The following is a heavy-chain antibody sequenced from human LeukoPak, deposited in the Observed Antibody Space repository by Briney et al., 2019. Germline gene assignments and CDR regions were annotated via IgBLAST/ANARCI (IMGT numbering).Heavy chain of an antibody. V-gene: IGHV4-34*01. CDR2: INHSGST. CDR1: GGSFSGYY. D-gene: IGHD3-16*01. J-gene: IGHJ6*02. Sequence: SETLSLTCAVYGGSFSGYYWSWIRQPPGKGLEWIGEINHSGSTNYNPSLKSRVTISVDTSKNQFSLKLSSVTAADTAVYYCASLGGYYYGMDVWGQGTTATVSS. CDR3: ASLGGYYYGMDV.